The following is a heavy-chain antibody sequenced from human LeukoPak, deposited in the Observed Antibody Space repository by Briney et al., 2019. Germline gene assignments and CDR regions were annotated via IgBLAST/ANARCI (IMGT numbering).Heavy chain of an antibody. CDR3: ATGSGSYYPIYYFDY. J-gene: IGHJ4*02. V-gene: IGHV4-39*01. CDR1: GGSISSSSYC. D-gene: IGHD3-10*01. Sequence: LESLSLTCTVSGGSISSSSYCWGWVRQPPGKGLEWIGSIYYSGSTSYNPSLKRRVTISVDTTKNAFSLKPMSVTAADTAVYYCATGSGSYYPIYYFDYWGQGTLVTVSS. CDR2: IYYSGST.